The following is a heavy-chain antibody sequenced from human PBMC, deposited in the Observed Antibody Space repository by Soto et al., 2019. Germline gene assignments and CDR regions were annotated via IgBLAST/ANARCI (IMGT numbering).Heavy chain of an antibody. D-gene: IGHD3-22*01. CDR1: GGSISIGGYY. Sequence: QVQLQESGPGLVKPSQTLSLTSTVSGGSISIGGYYWSWIRQHTGKGLEWIGNIHYSGSTYYNPCLKSRVTISVDTSKNQFSLKLSSVTAADTAVYHCAIDIRQHYYHSSGYYSFGYFDLWGRGTLVTVSS. V-gene: IGHV4-31*03. CDR2: IHYSGST. J-gene: IGHJ2*01. CDR3: AIDIRQHYYHSSGYYSFGYFDL.